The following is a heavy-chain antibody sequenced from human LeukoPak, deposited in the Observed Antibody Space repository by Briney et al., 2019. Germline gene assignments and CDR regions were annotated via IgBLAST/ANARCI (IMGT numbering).Heavy chain of an antibody. D-gene: IGHD1-20*01. CDR2: ISYDGSNK. V-gene: IGHV3-30*18. Sequence: PGRSLRLSCAASGFTFSSYGMHWVRQAPGKGLEWVAVISYDGSNKYYADSVKGRFTISRDNSKNTLYLQMNSLRAEDTAVCYCAKDSWDNWNEGLGSYGMDVWGQGTTVTVSS. CDR3: AKDSWDNWNEGLGSYGMDV. J-gene: IGHJ6*02. CDR1: GFTFSSYG.